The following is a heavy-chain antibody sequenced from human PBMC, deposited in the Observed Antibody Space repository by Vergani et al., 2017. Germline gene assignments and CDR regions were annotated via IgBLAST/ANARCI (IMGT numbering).Heavy chain of an antibody. J-gene: IGHJ4*02. CDR2: ISGSGVSA. D-gene: IGHD3-10*01. Sequence: EVQLLESGGGLVQPGGSLRLTCAASEFTFSNYAMNWVRQAPGKGLEWVSGISGSGVSAYYTDSVKGRFTISRDNSKNMLFLQMNNLRTEDTAIYYCAKQYFVSGNYLFDYGGKGTRVTISS. CDR3: AKQYFVSGNYLFDY. CDR1: EFTFSNYA. V-gene: IGHV3-23*01.